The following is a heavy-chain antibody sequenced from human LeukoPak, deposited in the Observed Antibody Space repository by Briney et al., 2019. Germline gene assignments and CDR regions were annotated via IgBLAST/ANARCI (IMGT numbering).Heavy chain of an antibody. V-gene: IGHV4-34*01. J-gene: IGHJ6*02. Sequence: SETLSLTCAVYGGTFSGYYWSWIRQPPGKGLEWIGEINHSGSTNYNPYLKRRVTISVETSKNKFSLKLSSVTAADTAVYYCARGALTMVRGVGYYYYGMDVWGQGTTVTVSS. D-gene: IGHD3-10*01. CDR1: GGTFSGYY. CDR2: INHSGST. CDR3: ARGALTMVRGVGYYYYGMDV.